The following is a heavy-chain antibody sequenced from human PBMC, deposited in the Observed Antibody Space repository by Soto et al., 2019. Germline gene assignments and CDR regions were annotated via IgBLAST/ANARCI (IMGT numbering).Heavy chain of an antibody. Sequence: EVQLVESGGGLVQPGGSLRLSCAASGFTFSSSWMHWVRQAPGKGLVWVSRINSDGSRTNYADSVKGRFTISRDNAKNTLYLQMNSLRAEDTALYYCARGPTGWYVYDYWGQGTLVTVSS. CDR3: ARGPTGWYVYDY. J-gene: IGHJ4*02. D-gene: IGHD6-19*01. V-gene: IGHV3-74*01. CDR2: INSDGSRT. CDR1: GFTFSSSW.